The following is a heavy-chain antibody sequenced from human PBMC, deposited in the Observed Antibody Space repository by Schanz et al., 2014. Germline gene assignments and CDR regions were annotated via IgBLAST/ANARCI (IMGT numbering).Heavy chain of an antibody. V-gene: IGHV1-69*08. J-gene: IGHJ4*02. CDR3: ARDGVDAAAGGNY. Sequence: QVQLVQSGAEVKKPGSSVKVSCTASGGTFSSYTISWIRQAPGQGLEWMGRIIPSLGLAKYEQKFQGRVSITADTSTNTAYMELSSLTSEDTAVHYCARDGVDAAAGGNYWGQGTLVTVSS. D-gene: IGHD6-13*01. CDR2: IIPSLGLA. CDR1: GGTFSSYT.